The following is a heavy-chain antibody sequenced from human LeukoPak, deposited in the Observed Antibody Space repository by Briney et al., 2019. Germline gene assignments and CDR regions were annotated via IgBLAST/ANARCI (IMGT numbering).Heavy chain of an antibody. J-gene: IGHJ4*02. Sequence: ASVKVSCKASGYTFTSYGISWVRQAPGQGLEWMGWISAYNGNTNYAQKLQGRVTMTTDTSTSTAYMELRSLRSDDTAVYYCARVGPGLGGPYYYDSSGRFDYWGQGTLVTVSS. CDR1: GYTFTSYG. V-gene: IGHV1-18*01. CDR2: ISAYNGNT. CDR3: ARVGPGLGGPYYYDSSGRFDY. D-gene: IGHD3-22*01.